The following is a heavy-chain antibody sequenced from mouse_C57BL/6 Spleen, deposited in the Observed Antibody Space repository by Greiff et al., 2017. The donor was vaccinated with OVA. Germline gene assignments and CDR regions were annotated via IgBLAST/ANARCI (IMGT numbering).Heavy chain of an antibody. Sequence: VQLVESGPGLVAPSQSLSITCTVSGFSLTSYGVHWVRQPPGKGLEWLVVIWSDGSKTYNSALKARLSISTDNSKSQVFLKMNSLKTDDPAMDYCARHDYGNYGAIDDWGQGTSVTVSS. CDR1: GFSLTSYG. J-gene: IGHJ4*01. CDR2: IWSDGSK. CDR3: ARHDYGNYGAIDD. D-gene: IGHD2-1*01. V-gene: IGHV2-6-1*01.